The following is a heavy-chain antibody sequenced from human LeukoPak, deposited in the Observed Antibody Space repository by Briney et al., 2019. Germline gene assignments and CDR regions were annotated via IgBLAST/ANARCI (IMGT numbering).Heavy chain of an antibody. J-gene: IGHJ6*03. V-gene: IGHV1-2*02. CDR3: ARVSIAAAVPLYYYYYYMDV. CDR1: GYTFTGYY. Sequence: ASVKVSCKASGYTFTGYYMHWVRQAPGQGLEWMGWINPNSGGTNYAQKFQGRVTMTRDTSISTAHMELSRLRSDDTAVYYCARVSIAAAVPLYYYYYYMDVWGKGTTVTVSS. D-gene: IGHD6-13*01. CDR2: INPNSGGT.